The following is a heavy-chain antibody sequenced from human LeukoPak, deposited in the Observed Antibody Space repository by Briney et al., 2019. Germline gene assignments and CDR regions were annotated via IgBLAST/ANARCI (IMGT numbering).Heavy chain of an antibody. J-gene: IGHJ5*02. CDR3: ARRALAALNWFDP. D-gene: IGHD6-13*01. CDR1: GVSISSSSYY. Sequence: SETLSLTCTVSGVSISSSSYYWGWIRQPPGKGLEWIGSIYYSGSTYYNPSLKSRVTISVDTSKNQYSLKLSSVTAADTAVYYCARRALAALNWFDPWGQGTLVTVSS. CDR2: IYYSGST. V-gene: IGHV4-39*01.